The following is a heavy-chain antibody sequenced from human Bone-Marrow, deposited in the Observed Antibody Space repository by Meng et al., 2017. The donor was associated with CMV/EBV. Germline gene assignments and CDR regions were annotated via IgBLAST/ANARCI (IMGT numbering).Heavy chain of an antibody. CDR3: ARIVPAAYSEFRPPQDY. Sequence: GGSLRLSCAASGFTFSSYAMSWVRQAPGKGLEWVSAISGSGGSTYYADSVKGRFTISRDNSKNTLYLQMTSLRAEDTAVYYCARIVPAAYSEFRPPQDYWGQGTLVTVSS. D-gene: IGHD2-2*01. V-gene: IGHV3-23*01. CDR1: GFTFSSYA. CDR2: ISGSGGST. J-gene: IGHJ4*02.